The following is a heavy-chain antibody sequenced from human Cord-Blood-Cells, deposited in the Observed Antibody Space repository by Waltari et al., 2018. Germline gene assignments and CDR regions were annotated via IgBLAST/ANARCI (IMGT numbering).Heavy chain of an antibody. CDR1: GFTVSSNY. V-gene: IGHV3-53*01. J-gene: IGHJ3*01. CDR2: IYSGGST. CDR3: ARDTTGSGSYF. Sequence: EVQLVESGGGLIQPGGSLRRSCAASGFTVSSNYMSWVRRAPGKGREWVSVIYSGGSTSYADSVKGRFTISRDNSKTTLYLQMNSLRAEDTAVYYCARDTTGSGSYFWGQGTMVTVSS. D-gene: IGHD1-26*01.